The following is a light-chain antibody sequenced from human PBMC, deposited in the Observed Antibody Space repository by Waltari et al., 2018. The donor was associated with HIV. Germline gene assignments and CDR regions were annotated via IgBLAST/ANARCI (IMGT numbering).Light chain of an antibody. CDR3: QQYSWPLT. Sequence: EIVMMQSPATLSVSPGERATLSCRASQFVSSNLVWYQQKPGQAPRLLIYGASTRAPGIPDRFIGSGSGTEFTLSISSLQSEDFAVYHCQQYSWPLTFGQGTRLEIK. CDR2: GAS. V-gene: IGKV3D-15*02. J-gene: IGKJ5*01. CDR1: QFVSSN.